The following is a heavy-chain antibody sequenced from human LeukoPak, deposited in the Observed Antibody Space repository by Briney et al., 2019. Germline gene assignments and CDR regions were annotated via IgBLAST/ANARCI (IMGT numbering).Heavy chain of an antibody. Sequence: GGSLRLSCAASGFTFDAYTMHWVRQAPGKGLEWVSLISWDGGSTYYADSVKGRFTISRDNSKNTLYVQMNSLRAEDTAVYYCAKDRQSRGSLGFDYWGQGAPVIVSS. D-gene: IGHD3-22*01. CDR3: AKDRQSRGSLGFDY. CDR2: ISWDGGST. J-gene: IGHJ4*02. V-gene: IGHV3-43*01. CDR1: GFTFDAYT.